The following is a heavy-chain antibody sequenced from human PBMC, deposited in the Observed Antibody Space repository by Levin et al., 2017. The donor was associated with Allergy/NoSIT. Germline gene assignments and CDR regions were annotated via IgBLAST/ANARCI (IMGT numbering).Heavy chain of an antibody. Sequence: ASVKVSCKASGYTFTGYYMHWVRQAPGQGLEWMGWINPNSGGTNYAQKFQGRVTMTRDTSISTAYMELSRLRSDDTAVYYCARTSCSSTSCYQNYYYGMDVWGQGTTVTVSS. CDR2: INPNSGGT. CDR1: GYTFTGYY. CDR3: ARTSCSSTSCYQNYYYGMDV. D-gene: IGHD2-2*01. V-gene: IGHV1-2*02. J-gene: IGHJ6*02.